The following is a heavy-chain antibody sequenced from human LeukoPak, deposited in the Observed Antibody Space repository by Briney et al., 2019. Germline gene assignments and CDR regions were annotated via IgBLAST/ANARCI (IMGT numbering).Heavy chain of an antibody. CDR1: GGSISSSSYY. Sequence: RSSETLSLTCTVSGGSISSSSYYWGWIRQPPGKGLEWIGSIYYSGSTYYNPSLKSRVTISVDTSKNQFSLKLSSVTAADTAVYYCARARINWGSTVRYYYYGMDVWGQGTTVTVSS. V-gene: IGHV4-39*07. J-gene: IGHJ6*02. D-gene: IGHD7-27*01. CDR2: IYYSGST. CDR3: ARARINWGSTVRYYYYGMDV.